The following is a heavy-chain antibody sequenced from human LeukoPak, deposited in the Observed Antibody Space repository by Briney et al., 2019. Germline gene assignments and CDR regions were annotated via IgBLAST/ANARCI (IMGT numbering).Heavy chain of an antibody. V-gene: IGHV3-23*01. CDR3: AKPLLRDTSGYQRGYFDY. CDR2: ISASGGST. J-gene: IGHJ4*02. D-gene: IGHD3-22*01. Sequence: GGYLRLSCVASGFMFSRYGMSWVRQAPGKGLEGVSGISASGGSTYYTDSVKGRFTMSRDNSKNTLCLQMNSLRVEDTAVYYCAKPLLRDTSGYQRGYFDYWGQGTLVTVSS. CDR1: GFMFSRYG.